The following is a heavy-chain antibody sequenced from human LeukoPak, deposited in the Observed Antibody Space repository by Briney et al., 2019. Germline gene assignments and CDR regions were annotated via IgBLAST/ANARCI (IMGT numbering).Heavy chain of an antibody. J-gene: IGHJ3*02. Sequence: SETLSLTCTVSGDSINSTNYYWGWIRQPPGKGLEWIGSIYYSGGTYYNPSLKSRVTISVDTSKNQFSLKLSSVTAADTAVYYCASFDILTGYDDAFDIWGQGTMVTVSS. CDR1: GDSINSTNYY. D-gene: IGHD3-9*01. CDR3: ASFDILTGYDDAFDI. V-gene: IGHV4-39*07. CDR2: IYYSGGT.